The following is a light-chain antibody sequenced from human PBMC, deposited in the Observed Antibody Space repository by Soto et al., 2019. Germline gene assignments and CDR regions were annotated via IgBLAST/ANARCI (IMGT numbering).Light chain of an antibody. J-gene: IGKJ2*01. V-gene: IGKV3-15*01. CDR1: QSVSTN. Sequence: EIVMTQSPATLSVSPGERATLSCRASQSVSTNIAWYQQKPGQAPRLLIYGASTRASCVPARFTGSGSGTEFTLAVSSLQCEDCSVYYCQQYNYWSTFGQGTKLEI. CDR2: GAS. CDR3: QQYNYWST.